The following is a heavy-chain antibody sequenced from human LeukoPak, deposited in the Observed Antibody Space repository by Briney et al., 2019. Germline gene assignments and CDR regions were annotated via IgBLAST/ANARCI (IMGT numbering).Heavy chain of an antibody. CDR3: AKDKRGIQLWFMDY. Sequence: GGSLRLSCAASGFTFSSYAMHWVRQAPGKGLEWVAVISYDGSNKYYADSVKGRFTISRDNSKNTLYLQMNSLRAEDTAVYYCAKDKRGIQLWFMDYWGQGTLVTVSS. CDR1: GFTFSSYA. CDR2: ISYDGSNK. D-gene: IGHD5-18*01. V-gene: IGHV3-30*04. J-gene: IGHJ4*02.